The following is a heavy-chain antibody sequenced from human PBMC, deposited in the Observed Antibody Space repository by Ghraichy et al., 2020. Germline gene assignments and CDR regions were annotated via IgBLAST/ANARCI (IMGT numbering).Heavy chain of an antibody. V-gene: IGHV3-30*02. D-gene: IGHD2-15*01. Sequence: GGSLRLSCAASGFTFSSYGMHWVRQAPGKGLEWVTFIRYDGSNKYYADSVKGRFTISRDNSKDTLYLQMNSLRPEDTAVYYCAKSYGSVAATSYYYYYGMDVWGHGTTVTVSS. J-gene: IGHJ6*02. CDR1: GFTFSSYG. CDR2: IRYDGSNK. CDR3: AKSYGSVAATSYYYYYGMDV.